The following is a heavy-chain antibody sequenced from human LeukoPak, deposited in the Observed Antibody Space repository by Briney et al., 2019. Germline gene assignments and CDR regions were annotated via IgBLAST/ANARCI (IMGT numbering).Heavy chain of an antibody. CDR1: GFTFSSYG. V-gene: IGHV3-48*04. CDR3: ARMHKNLDAFDI. CDR2: ISSSGSTI. D-gene: IGHD2/OR15-2a*01. Sequence: GGSLRLPCAASGFTFSSYGMHWVRQAPGKGLEWVSYISSSGSTIYYADSVKGRFTISRDNAKNSLYLQMNSLRAEDTAVYYCARMHKNLDAFDIWGQGTMVTVSS. J-gene: IGHJ3*02.